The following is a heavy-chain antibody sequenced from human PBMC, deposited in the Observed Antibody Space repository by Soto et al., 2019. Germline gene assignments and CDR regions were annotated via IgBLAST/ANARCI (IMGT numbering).Heavy chain of an antibody. J-gene: IGHJ6*02. CDR2: IIPIFGTA. V-gene: IGHV1-69*12. Sequence: QVQLVQSGAEVKKPGSSVKVSCKASGGTFSSYAISWVRRAPGQGLEWMGGIIPIFGTANYAQKFQGRVTITADESTSTAYMELSSLRSEDTAVYYCARGRAAAGLRPSSGMDVWGQGTTVTVSS. D-gene: IGHD6-13*01. CDR3: ARGRAAAGLRPSSGMDV. CDR1: GGTFSSYA.